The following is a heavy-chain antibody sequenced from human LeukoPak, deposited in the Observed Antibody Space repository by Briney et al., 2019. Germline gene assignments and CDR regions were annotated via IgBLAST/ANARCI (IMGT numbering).Heavy chain of an antibody. CDR2: ISGTGGST. Sequence: GGSLRLSCAASGFTFSNYAMSWVRQAPGKGLEWVAGISGTGGSTHYADSVKGRFTISRDNSKNTVYLRMRNLRVEHTAVYYYAKVVAGNIDYYFDYWGQGILVAVSS. V-gene: IGHV3-23*01. J-gene: IGHJ4*02. CDR3: AKVVAGNIDYYFDY. CDR1: GFTFSNYA. D-gene: IGHD2/OR15-2a*01.